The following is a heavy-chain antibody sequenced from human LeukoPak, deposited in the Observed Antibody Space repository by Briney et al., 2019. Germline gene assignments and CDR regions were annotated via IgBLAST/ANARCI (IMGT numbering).Heavy chain of an antibody. J-gene: IGHJ4*02. V-gene: IGHV4-39*07. D-gene: IGHD5-12*01. CDR1: GGSISSSSYY. CDR3: ARDPGGLRAVDY. Sequence: SETLSLTCTVSGGSISSSSYYWGWIRQPPGKGLEWIGSIYYSGSTYYNPSLKSRVTISVDTSKNQFSLKLSSVTAADTAVYYCARDPGGLRAVDYWGQGTLVTVSS. CDR2: IYYSGST.